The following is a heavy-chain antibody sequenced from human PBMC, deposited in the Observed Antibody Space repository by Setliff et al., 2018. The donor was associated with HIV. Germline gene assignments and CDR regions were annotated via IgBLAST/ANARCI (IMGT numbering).Heavy chain of an antibody. CDR1: GGSISSGSCY. Sequence: SETLSLTCTVSGGSISSGSCYWSWIRQPAGKGLEWIGRIYITGSTNYNPSLKSRVTISVDTSKNQFSLKLRSVTAADTAVYYCARDVLQFEAEAFDSWGQGTMVTVSS. CDR2: IYITGST. CDR3: ARDVLQFEAEAFDS. V-gene: IGHV4-61*02. J-gene: IGHJ3*02. D-gene: IGHD3-3*01.